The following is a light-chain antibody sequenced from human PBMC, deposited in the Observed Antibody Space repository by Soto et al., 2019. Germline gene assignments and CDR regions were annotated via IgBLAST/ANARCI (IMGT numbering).Light chain of an antibody. V-gene: IGKV3-15*01. CDR3: QQYNNWPPWT. J-gene: IGKJ1*01. CDR2: GAS. CDR1: QSISSN. Sequence: EIVMTQSPATLSASPGERVTLSCRASQSISSNLAWYQQKPGQTPRLLIYGASTRATGFPARFSSSGSGTEFTLTISSLQSEDFAVYYCQQYNNWPPWTFGQGTKVEIK.